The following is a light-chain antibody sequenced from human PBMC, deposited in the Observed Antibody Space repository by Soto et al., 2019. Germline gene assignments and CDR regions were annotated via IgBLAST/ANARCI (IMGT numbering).Light chain of an antibody. Sequence: EIVMTQSPATLSVSPGERATLSCRASQSVSSNLAWYQQKPGQAPRLLIYGASTRATGTPARFSGSGSGTEFTLTISSLHSEDFAVYYCQQYYNWLGTFGQGTKVEIK. CDR1: QSVSSN. CDR2: GAS. V-gene: IGKV3-15*01. J-gene: IGKJ1*01. CDR3: QQYYNWLGT.